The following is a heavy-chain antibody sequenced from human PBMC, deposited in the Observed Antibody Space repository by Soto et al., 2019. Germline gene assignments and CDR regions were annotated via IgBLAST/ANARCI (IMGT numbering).Heavy chain of an antibody. J-gene: IGHJ4*02. V-gene: IGHV1-69*01. D-gene: IGHD3-10*02. CDR1: GGTFSSYT. CDR2: IIPILGTA. Sequence: QVQLVQSGAEVKKPGSSVKVSCKASGGTFSSYTISWVRQAPGQGLEWMGGIIPILGTANYAQKFQGRVTITADESTSTAYMELSSLRSEDTAVYYCASHLMLGTRPQFTPFDHWGQGTLVTVSS. CDR3: ASHLMLGTRPQFTPFDH.